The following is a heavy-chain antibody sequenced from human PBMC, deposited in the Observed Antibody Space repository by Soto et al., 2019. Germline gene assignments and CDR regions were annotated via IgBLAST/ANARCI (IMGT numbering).Heavy chain of an antibody. CDR3: AAGGGLPRYY. J-gene: IGHJ4*02. V-gene: IGHV4-30-2*02. Sequence: QLQLQESGSGLLKPSQTLSHTCAVPGASISSGGYSWSWIRQPPGKGLEWIGYIDHSGSTYYNPSLKSRVTISGDRSKNRFSLELSAATAADTAVYYCAAGGGLPRYYWGQGTLVTVSS. CDR2: IDHSGST. D-gene: IGHD5-12*01. CDR1: GASISSGGYS.